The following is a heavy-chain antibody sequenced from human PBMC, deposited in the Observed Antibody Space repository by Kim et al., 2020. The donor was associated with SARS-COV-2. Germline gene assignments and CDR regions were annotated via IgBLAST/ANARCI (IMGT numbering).Heavy chain of an antibody. J-gene: IGHJ4*02. V-gene: IGHV5-51*01. CDR3: ARQGDGYKYFDY. Sequence: RYGPSFQGQVNISAEKSISTAYLPWSRLKASDTAMYYCARQGDGYKYFDYWGQGTLVTVSS. D-gene: IGHD5-12*01.